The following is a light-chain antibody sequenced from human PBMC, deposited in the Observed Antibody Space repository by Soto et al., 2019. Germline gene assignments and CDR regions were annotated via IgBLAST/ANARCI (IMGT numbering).Light chain of an antibody. CDR3: QQYGSSGT. CDR2: GAS. Sequence: EIVMTKSQATLSVSPGERATLSCRASQSVSNNYLAWYQQKPGQAPRLLIYGASNRATGIPDRFSGSGSGTDFTLTISRLEPEDFAVYYCQQYGSSGTFGQGTMVDI. CDR1: QSVSNNY. V-gene: IGKV3-20*01. J-gene: IGKJ1*01.